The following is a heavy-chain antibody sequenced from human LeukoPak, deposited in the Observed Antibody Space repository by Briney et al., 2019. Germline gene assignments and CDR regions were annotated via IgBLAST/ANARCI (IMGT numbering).Heavy chain of an antibody. V-gene: IGHV1-3*01. CDR2: INAGNGNT. J-gene: IGHJ4*02. D-gene: IGHD6-13*01. Sequence: VASVKVSCKASGYTFTSYAIHWVRQAPGQRLEWMGWINAGNGNTKYSQKFQGRVTITTDTSASTAYMELSSLRSEDTAVYYCARVGAAAGPYYFDYWGQGTLVTVSS. CDR1: GYTFTSYA. CDR3: ARVGAAAGPYYFDY.